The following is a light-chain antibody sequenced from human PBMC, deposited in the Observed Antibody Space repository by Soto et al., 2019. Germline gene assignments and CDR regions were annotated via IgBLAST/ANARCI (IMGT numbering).Light chain of an antibody. CDR1: QSVLDDSNHKNY. CDR3: QQYSDTPLT. V-gene: IGKV4-1*01. CDR2: WAS. Sequence: DIVLTQSPDSLPVSLGGRATINCKSSQSVLDDSNHKNYLAWYQQKPGLPPKVLIYWASTREYGVPERFSGSGSGTDFTLTISRLQADDVAIYYCQQYSDTPLTFGGGTRVEIK. J-gene: IGKJ4*01.